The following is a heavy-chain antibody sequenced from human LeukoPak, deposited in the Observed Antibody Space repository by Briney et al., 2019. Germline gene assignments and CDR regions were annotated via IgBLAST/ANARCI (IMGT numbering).Heavy chain of an antibody. D-gene: IGHD5-12*01. Sequence: GASVKVSCKASGFTLINYGISWGRQAPGQGREWMAWISVDNGNTNYIQKLQGRVTLTTDTSTDTAYMELRNLRSDDTAVYYCARDSWARAYDIDHWGQGTLVTVSS. CDR3: ARDSWARAYDIDH. V-gene: IGHV1-18*01. CDR1: GFTLINYG. CDR2: ISVDNGNT. J-gene: IGHJ5*02.